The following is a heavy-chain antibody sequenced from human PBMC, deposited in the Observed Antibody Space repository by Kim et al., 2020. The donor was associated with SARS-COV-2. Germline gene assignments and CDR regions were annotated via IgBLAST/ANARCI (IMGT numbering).Heavy chain of an antibody. V-gene: IGHV4-39*01. CDR3: ARRGYNYGFGYFDP. Sequence: SETLSLTCTVSGDSISSPSYCWIWIRQPPGRGLEWIATVYYTGSTYYSPSLRSRVTISVDTSKNQFSLTLSSVTAADTAVYYCARRGYNYGFGYFDPWGQGTLVTVSS. J-gene: IGHJ5*02. D-gene: IGHD5-18*01. CDR2: VYYTGST. CDR1: GDSISSPSYC.